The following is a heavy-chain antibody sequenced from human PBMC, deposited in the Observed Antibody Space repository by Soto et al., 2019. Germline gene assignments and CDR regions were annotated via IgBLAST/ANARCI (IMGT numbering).Heavy chain of an antibody. V-gene: IGHV4-30-4*01. CDR2: MFYTGTT. D-gene: IGHD2-2*01. J-gene: IGHJ5*01. Sequence: SETLSLTCSVSGGSVSSGDYYWSWIRQPPGKGLEWIGYMFYTGTTYYNPSLKSRITITMETSKNQFSLRLTSVTAADTAEDHCARAVRSCSSTSCRGRNWLDAWGHGTPVTVYS. CDR1: GGSVSSGDYY. CDR3: ARAVRSCSSTSCRGRNWLDA.